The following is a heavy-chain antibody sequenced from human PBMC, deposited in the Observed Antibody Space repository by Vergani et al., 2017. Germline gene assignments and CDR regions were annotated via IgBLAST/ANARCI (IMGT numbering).Heavy chain of an antibody. J-gene: IGHJ5*02. CDR3: ARDASVPGGINXFDP. V-gene: IGHV4-39*07. CDR1: GGSISSSSYY. CDR2: IYYSGGT. Sequence: QLQLQESGPGLVKPSETLSLTCTVSGGSISSSSYYWGWIRQPPGKGLEWIGSIYYSGGTYYNPSLKSRVTISVDTSKNQFSLKLSSVTAADTAVYYCARDASVPGGINXFDPWGQGTLVTVSS. D-gene: IGHD2-2*01.